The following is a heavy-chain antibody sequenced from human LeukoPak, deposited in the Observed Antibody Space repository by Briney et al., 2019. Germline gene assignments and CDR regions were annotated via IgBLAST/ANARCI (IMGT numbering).Heavy chain of an antibody. Sequence: QPGRSLRLSCAASGFTFSSYAMSWVRQAPGKGLEWVSAISGSGGSTYYADSVKGRFTISRDNSKNTLYLQMNSLRAEDTAVYYCAKPYYYDSSGSLGYWGQGTLVTVSS. V-gene: IGHV3-23*01. CDR3: AKPYYYDSSGSLGY. CDR2: ISGSGGST. J-gene: IGHJ4*02. CDR1: GFTFSSYA. D-gene: IGHD3-22*01.